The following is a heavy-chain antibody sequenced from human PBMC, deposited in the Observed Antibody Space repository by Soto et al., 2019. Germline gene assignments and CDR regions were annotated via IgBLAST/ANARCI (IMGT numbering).Heavy chain of an antibody. CDR3: ARVTPLTTCYDY. CDR1: GGSVSSGSYY. D-gene: IGHD2-15*01. J-gene: IGHJ4*02. CDR2: IYYSGST. V-gene: IGHV4-61*01. Sequence: SETLSLTCTVSGGSVSSGSYYWSWIRQPPGKGLEWIGYIYYSGSTNYNPSLKSRVTISVDTSKNQFSLKLSSVTAADTAVYYCARVTPLTTCYDYWGQGTLVTVSS.